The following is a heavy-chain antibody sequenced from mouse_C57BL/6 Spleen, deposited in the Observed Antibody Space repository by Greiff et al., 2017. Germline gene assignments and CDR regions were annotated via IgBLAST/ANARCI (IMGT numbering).Heavy chain of an antibody. V-gene: IGHV1-59*01. CDR2: IDPSDSYT. D-gene: IGHD2-2*01. Sequence: QVQLQQPGAELVRPGTSVKLSCKASGYTFTSYWMHWVKQRPGQGLEWIGVIDPSDSYTNYNQKFKGKATLTVDTSAGTAYMQLSSLTSEDSAVYYCARRELGYYYAMDYWGQGTSVTVSS. CDR3: ARRELGYYYAMDY. CDR1: GYTFTSYW. J-gene: IGHJ4*01.